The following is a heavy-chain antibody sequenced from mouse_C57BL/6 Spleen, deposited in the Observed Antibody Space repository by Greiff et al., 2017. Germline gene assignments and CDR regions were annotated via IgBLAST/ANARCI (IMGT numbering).Heavy chain of an antibody. CDR3: ARREGDVFPEPSLWLAY. Sequence: EVKLQESGGGLVQPGGSLKLSCAASGFTFSDYYMYWVRQTPEKRLEWVAYISNGGGSTYYPDTVKGRFTISRDNAKNTLYLQMSRLKSEDTAKYYCARREGDVFPEPSLWLAYGGQGTLVTVSA. J-gene: IGHJ3*01. D-gene: IGHD3-3*01. CDR1: GFTFSDYY. CDR2: ISNGGGST. V-gene: IGHV5-12*01.